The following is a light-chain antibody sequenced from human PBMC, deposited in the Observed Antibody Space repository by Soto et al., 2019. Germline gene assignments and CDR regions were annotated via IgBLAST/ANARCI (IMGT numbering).Light chain of an antibody. Sequence: QSALTQPASVSGSPGQSITISCTGTSSDVGSYNLVSRYQQHPGKAPKLMIYEGSKRPSGVSNRFSGSKSGNTASLTISGLQAEDEADYYCCSYAGSSTFHVVFGGGTKVTVL. J-gene: IGLJ2*01. CDR3: CSYAGSSTFHVV. CDR2: EGS. V-gene: IGLV2-23*03. CDR1: SSDVGSYNL.